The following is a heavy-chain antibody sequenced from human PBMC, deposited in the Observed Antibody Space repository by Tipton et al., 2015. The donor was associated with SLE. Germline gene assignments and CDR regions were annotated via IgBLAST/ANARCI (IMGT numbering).Heavy chain of an antibody. Sequence: TLSLTCTVSGGSINSYYWSWIRQPPGKGLEWIGYIYYSGSTNYNASLKSRVTISVDTSRNQFSLELSSVTAADTAVYYCATGYGGSYSYYYYMDVWGKGTTVTV. CDR2: IYYSGST. D-gene: IGHD1-26*01. V-gene: IGHV4-59*08. J-gene: IGHJ6*03. CDR1: GGSINSYY. CDR3: ATGYGGSYSYYYYMDV.